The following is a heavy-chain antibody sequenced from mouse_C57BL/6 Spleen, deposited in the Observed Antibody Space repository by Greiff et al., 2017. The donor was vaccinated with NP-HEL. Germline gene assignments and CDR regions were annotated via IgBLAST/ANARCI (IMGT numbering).Heavy chain of an antibody. CDR3: ARRNDYVWYFDV. CDR1: GFTFTSYA. CDR2: ISDGGSYT. D-gene: IGHD2-4*01. V-gene: IGHV5-4*01. J-gene: IGHJ1*03. Sequence: VQLKESGGGLVKPGGSLKLSCAASGFTFTSYAMSWVRQTPEKRLEWVATISDGGSYTYYPDNVKGRFTISRDNAKNNLYLQMSHLKSEDAAMYYCARRNDYVWYFDVWGTGTTVTVSS.